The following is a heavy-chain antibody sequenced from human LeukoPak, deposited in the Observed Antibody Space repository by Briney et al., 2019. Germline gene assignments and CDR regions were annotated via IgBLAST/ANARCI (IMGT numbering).Heavy chain of an antibody. D-gene: IGHD6-13*01. Sequence: GGSLRLSCAASGFTFSSYGMSWVRQAPGKGLEWVSAISGSGDSTYYADSVKGRFTISRDNAKNSLFLQMNSLRAEDTAVYYCARDRSLAAAGTSSSMDVWGKGTTVTVSS. V-gene: IGHV3-23*01. CDR1: GFTFSSYG. CDR3: ARDRSLAAAGTSSSMDV. J-gene: IGHJ6*03. CDR2: ISGSGDST.